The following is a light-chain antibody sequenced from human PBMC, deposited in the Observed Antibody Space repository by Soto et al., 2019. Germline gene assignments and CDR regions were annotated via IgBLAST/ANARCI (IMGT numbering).Light chain of an antibody. Sequence: QSVLTHPPSLSGAPGQRVTISCTGSSSNIGAGYNVHWYQQVPGTAPKLLIYGDSNRPSGVPDRFSGSKSGTSASLAITGLQAEDEADYYCQSYDSSLSGWLFGGGTKLTVL. CDR2: GDS. CDR1: SSNIGAGYN. CDR3: QSYDSSLSGWL. V-gene: IGLV1-40*01. J-gene: IGLJ3*02.